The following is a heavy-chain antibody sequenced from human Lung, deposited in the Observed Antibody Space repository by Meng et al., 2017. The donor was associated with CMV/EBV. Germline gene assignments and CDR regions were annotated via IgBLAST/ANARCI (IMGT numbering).Heavy chain of an antibody. CDR3: ARDDCRGGYCSSTSYYYGMDV. D-gene: IGHD2-2*01. J-gene: IGHJ6*02. CDR2: ITSSSSYN. V-gene: IGHV3-21*01. CDR1: GFTFSTYS. Sequence: GESLKISCAASGFTFSTYSMNWVRQAPGKGLECVSSITSSSSYNYYADSVTGRFTISRDNTKNSLYLQMNSLRAEDTAVYFCARDDCRGGYCSSTSYYYGMDVWGQGTTVTV.